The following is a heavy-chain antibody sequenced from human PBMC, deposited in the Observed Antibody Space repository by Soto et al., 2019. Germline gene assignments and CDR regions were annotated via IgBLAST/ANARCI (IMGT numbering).Heavy chain of an antibody. CDR3: AKGRYCSGGICYGDAFDI. V-gene: IGHV4-30-2*01. D-gene: IGHD2-15*01. J-gene: IGHJ3*02. Sequence: SETLSLTCTVSGGSINSDGYAWSWIRQPPGKGLEWIGYIYNSGNTYYNPSLKSRVTISIDRSKNQFSLKLSSVTAADTAVYYCAKGRYCSGGICYGDAFDIWGQGTMVTVSS. CDR1: GGSINSDGYA. CDR2: IYNSGNT.